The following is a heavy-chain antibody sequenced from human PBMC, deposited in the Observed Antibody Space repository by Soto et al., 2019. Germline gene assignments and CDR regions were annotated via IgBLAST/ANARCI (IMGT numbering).Heavy chain of an antibody. CDR2: LYQDGNT. D-gene: IGHD5-12*01. Sequence: PSETLSLACAVYGYSLSSGCFWGWIRQPPGKGLGWIANLYQDGNTHYNPALKSRVTVSIDTSKNQFSLKLNSVAAADTAVYYCARESYSGYHSYDYWGQGILVTVSS. CDR3: ARESYSGYHSYDY. CDR1: GYSLSSGCF. J-gene: IGHJ4*02. V-gene: IGHV4-38-2*02.